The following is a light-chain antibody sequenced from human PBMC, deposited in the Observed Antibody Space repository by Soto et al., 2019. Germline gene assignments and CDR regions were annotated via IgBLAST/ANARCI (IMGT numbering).Light chain of an antibody. CDR2: DAS. CDR3: QQRSHWWT. V-gene: IGKV3-11*01. Sequence: EIVLTQSPATLSLSTGDGATLSCRASLRFGTYLAWFQQKSGQAQSLLIYDASTMATGIPARFSGSGSGTDFAPTISSLEPEDFAVYYCQQRSHWWTFGQGTKVEIK. CDR1: LRFGTY. J-gene: IGKJ1*01.